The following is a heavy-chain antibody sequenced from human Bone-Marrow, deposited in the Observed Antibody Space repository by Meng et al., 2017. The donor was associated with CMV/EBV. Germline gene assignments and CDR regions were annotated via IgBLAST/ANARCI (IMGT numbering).Heavy chain of an antibody. J-gene: IGHJ4*02. Sequence: SETLSLTCTVSGGSISSYYWSWIRQPPGKGLEWIGYIYYSGSTNYNPSLKSRVTISVDTSKNQFSLKPSSVTAADTAVYYCARGTSSWSPLFDYWGQGTRVTGSS. CDR3: ARGTSSWSPLFDY. V-gene: IGHV4-59*01. D-gene: IGHD6-13*01. CDR1: GGSISSYY. CDR2: IYYSGST.